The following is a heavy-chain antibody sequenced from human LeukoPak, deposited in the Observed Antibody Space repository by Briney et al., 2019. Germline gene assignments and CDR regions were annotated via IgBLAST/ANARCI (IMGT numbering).Heavy chain of an antibody. Sequence: KASETLSLTCTVSGGSISRYYWSWIRQPPGKGLEWIGYIYYSGTTNYNPSLKSRVTILVDTSKNQFSLNLSSVTAADTAVYYCARRGIAAAGYDYWGQGTLVTVSS. CDR3: ARRGIAAAGYDY. D-gene: IGHD6-13*01. J-gene: IGHJ4*02. CDR2: IYYSGTT. CDR1: GGSISRYY. V-gene: IGHV4-59*08.